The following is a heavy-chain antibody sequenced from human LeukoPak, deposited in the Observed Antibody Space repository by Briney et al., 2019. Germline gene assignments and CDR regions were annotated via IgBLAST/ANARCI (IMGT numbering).Heavy chain of an antibody. CDR1: GGSFSGYY. J-gene: IGHJ4*02. CDR2: INHSGST. V-gene: IGHV4-34*01. D-gene: IGHD1-26*01. CDR3: ARDRGQWELFD. Sequence: SSETLSLTCAVYGGSFSGYYWSWIRQPPGKGLEWIGEINHSGSTNYNPSLKSRVTISVDTSKNQFSLKLSSVTAADTAVYYCARDRGQWELFDWGQGTLVTVSS.